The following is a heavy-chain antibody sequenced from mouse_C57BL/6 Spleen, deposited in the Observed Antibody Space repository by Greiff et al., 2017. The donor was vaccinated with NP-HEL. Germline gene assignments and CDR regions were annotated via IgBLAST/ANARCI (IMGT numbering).Heavy chain of an antibody. CDR3: AREETARYAMDY. D-gene: IGHD3-2*01. CDR2: INPNNGGT. Sequence: VQLQQSGPELVKPGASVKISCKASGYTFTDYYMNWVKQSHGKSLEWIGDINPNNGGTSYNQKFKGKATLTVDKSSSTAYMELRSLTSEDSAVYYCAREETARYAMDYWGQGTSVTVSS. V-gene: IGHV1-26*01. CDR1: GYTFTDYY. J-gene: IGHJ4*01.